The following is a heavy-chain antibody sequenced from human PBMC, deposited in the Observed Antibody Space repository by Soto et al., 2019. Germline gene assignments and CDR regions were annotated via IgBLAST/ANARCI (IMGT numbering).Heavy chain of an antibody. CDR1: GFTFSSYG. Sequence: GGSLRLSCAASGFTFSSYGMHWVRQAPGKGLEWVAVISYDGSNKYYADSVKGRFTISRDNSKNTLYLQMNILRAEDTAVYYCAKDRVYYYYMDVWGKGTTVTVSS. V-gene: IGHV3-30*18. D-gene: IGHD6-13*01. J-gene: IGHJ6*03. CDR3: AKDRVYYYYMDV. CDR2: ISYDGSNK.